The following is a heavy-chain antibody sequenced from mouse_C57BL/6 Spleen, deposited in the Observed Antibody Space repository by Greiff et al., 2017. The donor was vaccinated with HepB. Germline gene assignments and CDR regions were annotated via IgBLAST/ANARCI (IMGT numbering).Heavy chain of an antibody. Sequence: VQLQQPEAELVKPGASVKVSCKASGYTFTSYWMHWVKQRPGQGLEWIGRIHPSDSDTNYNQKFKGKATLTVDKSSSTAYMQLSSLTSEDSAVYYCAMSYYYGSSYWYFDVWGTGTTVTVSS. J-gene: IGHJ1*03. D-gene: IGHD1-1*01. CDR3: AMSYYYGSSYWYFDV. CDR1: GYTFTSYW. V-gene: IGHV1-74*01. CDR2: IHPSDSDT.